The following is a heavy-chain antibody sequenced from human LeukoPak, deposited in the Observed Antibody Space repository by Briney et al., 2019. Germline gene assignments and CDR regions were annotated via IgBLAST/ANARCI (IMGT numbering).Heavy chain of an antibody. V-gene: IGHV1-46*01. D-gene: IGHD4-17*01. Sequence: ASVKVSCKASGYTFTSNYMHWVRQAPGQGLEWMGIINPSGGSTSYAQRFQGRVTMTRDMSTSTVYMELSSLRSEDTAVYYCARVGPTVTTRYFDYWGQGTLVTVSS. CDR2: INPSGGST. CDR1: GYTFTSNY. CDR3: ARVGPTVTTRYFDY. J-gene: IGHJ4*02.